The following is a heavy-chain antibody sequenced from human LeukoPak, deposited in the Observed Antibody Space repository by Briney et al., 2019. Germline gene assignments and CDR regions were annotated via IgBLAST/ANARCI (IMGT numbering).Heavy chain of an antibody. V-gene: IGHV4-4*07. CDR2: IYTSGST. CDR3: AREPNYDSLTGSYYFDY. D-gene: IGHD3-9*01. Sequence: SETLSLTCTVSGGSISSYYWSWIRQPAGKGLEWIGRIYTSGSTNYNPSLKSRVTMSVDTSKNQFSLKLSSVTAADTAVYYCAREPNYDSLTGSYYFDYWGQGTLVTVSS. J-gene: IGHJ4*02. CDR1: GGSISSYY.